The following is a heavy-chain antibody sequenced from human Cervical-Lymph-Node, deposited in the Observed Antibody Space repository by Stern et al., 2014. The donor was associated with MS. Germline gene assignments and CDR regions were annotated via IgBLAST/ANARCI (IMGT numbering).Heavy chain of an antibody. CDR3: AKFVCRRTTQRCYFDN. J-gene: IGHJ4*02. D-gene: IGHD2-2*01. V-gene: IGHV3-30*18. CDR2: ILYDGSNK. Sequence: VQLVQSGGGVVQPGRSLRLSCAASGFTFSTYGMHWVRQAPGKRLEWVAVILYDGSNKYYADSVKGRFTISRDNSKNTLYLQMDSLRGEDTAVYYCAKFVCRRTTQRCYFDNWGQGTLVTVSS. CDR1: GFTFSTYG.